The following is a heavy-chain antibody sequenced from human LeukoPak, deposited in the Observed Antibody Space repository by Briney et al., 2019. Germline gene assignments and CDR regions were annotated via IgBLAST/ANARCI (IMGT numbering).Heavy chain of an antibody. D-gene: IGHD4-17*01. J-gene: IGHJ4*02. CDR2: IYYSGST. V-gene: IGHV4-39*01. Sequence: SETLSLTCTVSGGSISSSSYYWGWIRQPPGKGLEWIGSIYYSGSTYYNPPLKSRVTISVDTSKNQFSLKLSSVTAADTAVYYCARHMSGDYEFDYWGQGTLVTVSS. CDR3: ARHMSGDYEFDY. CDR1: GGSISSSSYY.